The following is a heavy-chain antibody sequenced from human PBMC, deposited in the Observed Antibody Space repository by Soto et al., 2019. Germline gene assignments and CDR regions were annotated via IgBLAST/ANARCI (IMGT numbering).Heavy chain of an antibody. V-gene: IGHV3-30*18. J-gene: IGHJ5*01. CDR3: AKTSRVREIKNWFDS. CDR1: GFRFSDYG. D-gene: IGHD2-21*01. Sequence: SLRLSCAASGFRFSDYGMHWVRQAPGKGLEWVAVISYDGSNEYHADSVKGRFTISRGNSKNTLYLQMNSLRAEDTAVYYCAKTSRVREIKNWFDSWGQGTLVTVSS. CDR2: ISYDGSNE.